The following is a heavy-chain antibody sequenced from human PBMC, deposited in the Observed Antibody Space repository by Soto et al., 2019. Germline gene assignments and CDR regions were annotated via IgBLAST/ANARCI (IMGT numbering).Heavy chain of an antibody. D-gene: IGHD3-22*01. CDR3: ARADSRGYTFEH. V-gene: IGHV4-31*03. CDR2: IYYSGTT. CDR1: GASISSGGYY. Sequence: QVQLKESGPGLVQPSQTLSLTCTVSGASISSGGYYWSWIRQHPGKGLEWIGYIYYSGTTYYNPSLKSRLTISLDTSRNQFSLELNSVSASDTAVYYCARADSRGYTFEHWGQGTLVTVSS. J-gene: IGHJ4*02.